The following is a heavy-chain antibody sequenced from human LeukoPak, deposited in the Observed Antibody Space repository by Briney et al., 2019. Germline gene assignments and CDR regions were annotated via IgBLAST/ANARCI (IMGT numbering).Heavy chain of an antibody. Sequence: AASVKVSCKASGYTFTSYYMHWVRQAPGQGLEWMGIINPSGGSTSYAQKFQGRVTMTRDTSTSTVYMELSSLRSEDTAVYYCARGYDFWSGYYLEYFQHWGQGTRVTVSS. J-gene: IGHJ1*01. V-gene: IGHV1-46*01. CDR1: GYTFTSYY. CDR3: ARGYDFWSGYYLEYFQH. D-gene: IGHD3-3*01. CDR2: INPSGGST.